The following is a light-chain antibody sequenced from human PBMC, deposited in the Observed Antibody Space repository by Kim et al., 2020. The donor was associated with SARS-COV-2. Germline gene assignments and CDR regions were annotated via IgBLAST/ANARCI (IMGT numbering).Light chain of an antibody. CDR1: QVVNIN. J-gene: IGKJ2*01. V-gene: IGKV3-15*01. CDR2: GAS. Sequence: EIVMTQSPATLSVSPGERATLSCRASQVVNINLAWYQQKLGQAPRLLIYGASTRAAGIPARFSGSGSGTEFTFTISSLQSEDFAVYYCQQYKNWNYTCAQGTKLEI. CDR3: QQYKNWNYT.